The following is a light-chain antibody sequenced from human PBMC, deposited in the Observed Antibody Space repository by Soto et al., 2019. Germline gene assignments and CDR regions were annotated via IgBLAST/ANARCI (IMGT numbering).Light chain of an antibody. CDR3: QHYGGSPLYT. J-gene: IGKJ2*01. CDR1: QSVRSNY. CDR2: GAS. Sequence: EIVLTQSPGTLSLSPGEGATLSCRASQSVRSNYLAWYQQKPGQAPRLLIYGASSRATGIPDRFSGSGSGTDFTLTISRLEPEDFAVYSCQHYGGSPLYTFGQGTKLEIK. V-gene: IGKV3-20*01.